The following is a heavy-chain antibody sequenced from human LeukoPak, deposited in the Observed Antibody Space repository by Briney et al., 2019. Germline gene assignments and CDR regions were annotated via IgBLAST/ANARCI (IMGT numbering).Heavy chain of an antibody. Sequence: QPGGSLRLSCAASGFTVSSNYMSWVRQAPGKGLEWVSVIYSGGSTYYADSVKGRFTISRDNSKNTLYLQMNSLRVEDTAVYYCANTQRDSGWYLVYWGQGTLVTVSS. D-gene: IGHD6-19*01. J-gene: IGHJ4*02. CDR2: IYSGGST. V-gene: IGHV3-53*01. CDR1: GFTVSSNY. CDR3: ANTQRDSGWYLVY.